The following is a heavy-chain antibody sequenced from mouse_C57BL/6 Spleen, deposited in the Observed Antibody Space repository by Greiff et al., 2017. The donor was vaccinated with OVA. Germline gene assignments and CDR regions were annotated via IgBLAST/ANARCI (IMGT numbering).Heavy chain of an antibody. CDR1: GYTFTSYG. V-gene: IGHV1-81*01. Sequence: VQLQQSGAELARPGASVKLSCKASGYTFTSYGISWVKQRTGQGLEWIGEIYPRSGNTYYNEKFKGKATLTADKSSSTAYMELRSLTSEDSAVYFCAVSRSSSYYFDYWGQGTTLTVSS. D-gene: IGHD1-1*01. CDR2: IYPRSGNT. CDR3: AVSRSSSYYFDY. J-gene: IGHJ2*01.